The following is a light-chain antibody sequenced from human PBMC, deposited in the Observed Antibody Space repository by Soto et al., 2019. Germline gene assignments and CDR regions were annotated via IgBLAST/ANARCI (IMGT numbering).Light chain of an antibody. CDR2: ATS. J-gene: IGKJ4*01. CDR3: QKYNSAPLT. CDR1: QGIAPY. V-gene: IGKV1-27*01. Sequence: DVQMTQSPSSLSASVGDRVTITCRASQGIAPYLAWFQQKPVKVPRLLIYATSTLQSGVPSRFSGSGSGTDFTLTISSLQPEDVATYYWQKYNSAPLTFGGGTKVEIK.